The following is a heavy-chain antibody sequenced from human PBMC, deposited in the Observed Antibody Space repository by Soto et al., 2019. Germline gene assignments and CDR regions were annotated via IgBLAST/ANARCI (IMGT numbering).Heavy chain of an antibody. CDR2: INHSGST. J-gene: IGHJ5*02. D-gene: IGHD6-13*01. Sequence: QVQLQQWGAGLLKPSETLSLTCAVYGGSFSGYYWSWIRQPPGKGLEWIVEINHSGSTNDNPSINSRVTISVDTSKNQFSLKLSSVTAADTAVYYCARTGYSSSWYWFDPWGQGILVTVSS. CDR1: GGSFSGYY. V-gene: IGHV4-34*01. CDR3: ARTGYSSSWYWFDP.